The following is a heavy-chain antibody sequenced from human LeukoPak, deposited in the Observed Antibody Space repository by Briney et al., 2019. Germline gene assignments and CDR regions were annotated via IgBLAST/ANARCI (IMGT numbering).Heavy chain of an antibody. CDR1: GGSFSGYY. V-gene: IGHV4-34*01. D-gene: IGHD3-22*01. Sequence: SETLSLTCAVYGGSFSGYYWSWIRQPPGKGLEWIGEINHSGSTNYNPSLKSRVTISVDTSKNQFSLKLSSVTAADTAVYYCARGSSLLPSPGGKGVRFDPWGQGTLVTVSS. CDR3: ARGSSLLPSPGGKGVRFDP. CDR2: INHSGST. J-gene: IGHJ5*02.